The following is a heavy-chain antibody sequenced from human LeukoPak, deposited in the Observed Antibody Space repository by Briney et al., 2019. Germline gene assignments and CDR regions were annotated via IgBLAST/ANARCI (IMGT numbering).Heavy chain of an antibody. CDR1: GGSFSGYY. CDR3: ARINVARFDY. V-gene: IGHV4-34*01. CDR2: INHSGST. J-gene: IGHJ4*02. Sequence: SETLSLTCAVYGGSFSGYYWSWIRQPPGKGLEWIGEINHSGSTNYNPSLMSRVTISVDTSKNQFSLKLSSVTAADTAVYYCARINVARFDYWGQGTLVTVSS. D-gene: IGHD2-15*01.